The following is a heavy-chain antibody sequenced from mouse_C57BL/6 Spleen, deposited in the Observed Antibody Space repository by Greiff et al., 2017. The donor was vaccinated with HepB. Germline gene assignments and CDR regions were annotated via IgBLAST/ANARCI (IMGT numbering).Heavy chain of an antibody. CDR3: TRDARNWFAY. D-gene: IGHD3-1*01. CDR2: ISSGGDYI. Sequence: EVKLVESGEGLVKPGGSLKLSCAASGFTFSSYAMSWVRQTPEKRLEWVAYISSGGDYIYYADTVKGRFTISRDNARNTLYLQMSSLKSEDTAMYYCTRDARNWFAYWGQGTLVTVSA. CDR1: GFTFSSYA. J-gene: IGHJ3*01. V-gene: IGHV5-9-1*02.